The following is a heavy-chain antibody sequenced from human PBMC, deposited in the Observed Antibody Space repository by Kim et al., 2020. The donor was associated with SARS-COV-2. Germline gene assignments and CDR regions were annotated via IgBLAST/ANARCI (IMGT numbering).Heavy chain of an antibody. J-gene: IGHJ1*01. CDR2: IYYSGST. D-gene: IGHD2-15*01. CDR1: GGSISSYY. Sequence: SETLSLTCTVSGGSISSYYWSWIRQPPGKGLEWIGYIYYSGSTNYDPSLKSRVTISVDTSKNQFSLKLSSVTAADTAVYYCASNGRRCSGGSCYPEYFQHWGQGTLVTVSS. V-gene: IGHV4-59*08. CDR3: ASNGRRCSGGSCYPEYFQH.